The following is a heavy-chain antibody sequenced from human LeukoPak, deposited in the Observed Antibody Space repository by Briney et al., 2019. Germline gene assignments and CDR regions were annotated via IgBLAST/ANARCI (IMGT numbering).Heavy chain of an antibody. CDR3: AKDLGDYYDSSGYYSRPWGAFDI. V-gene: IGHV3-30*18. J-gene: IGHJ3*02. D-gene: IGHD3-22*01. CDR2: ISYDGSNK. CDR1: GFTFSSYG. Sequence: PGGSLRLSCAASGFTFSSYGMHWVRQAPGKGLECVVVISYDGSNKYYADSVKGRFTISRDNSKNTLYLQMNSLRAEDTAVYYCAKDLGDYYDSSGYYSRPWGAFDIWGQGTMVTVSS.